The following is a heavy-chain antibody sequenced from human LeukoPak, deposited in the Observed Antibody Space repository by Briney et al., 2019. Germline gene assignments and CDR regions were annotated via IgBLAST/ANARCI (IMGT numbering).Heavy chain of an antibody. Sequence: SETLSLACIVSGGSISNSSYYWGWIRQPPGRGLEWIGSIYYSGSAYYNPSLKSRVTISVDTSKNQFSLKLTSVTAADTAVYYCARHWVVTPNYWGQGTLVTVSS. J-gene: IGHJ4*02. CDR3: ARHWVVTPNY. CDR2: IYYSGSA. D-gene: IGHD4-23*01. CDR1: GGSISNSSYY. V-gene: IGHV4-39*01.